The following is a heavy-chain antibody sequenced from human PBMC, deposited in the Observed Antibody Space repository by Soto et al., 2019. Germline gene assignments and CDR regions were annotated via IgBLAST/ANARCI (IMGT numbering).Heavy chain of an antibody. V-gene: IGHV3-23*01. J-gene: IGHJ1*01. CDR3: ALPIAGLGSYYTHNAEYFQH. D-gene: IGHD3-10*01. Sequence: EVQLLESGGGLVQPGGSLRLSCAASGFTFSSYAMSWVRQAPGKGLEWVSAISGSGGSTYYADSVKGRFTISRDNSKNPLYLQMNSLRAEDTAVYYCALPIAGLGSYYTHNAEYFQHWGQGTLVTVSS. CDR1: GFTFSSYA. CDR2: ISGSGGST.